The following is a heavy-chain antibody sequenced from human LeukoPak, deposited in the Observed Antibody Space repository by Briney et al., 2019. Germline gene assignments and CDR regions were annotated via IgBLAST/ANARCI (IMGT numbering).Heavy chain of an antibody. CDR3: ARVKTETTGYDAFDI. V-gene: IGHV1-2*02. Sequence: ASVKVSCKASGYTFTSYGISWVRQAPGQGLEWMGWINPNSGGTNYARKFQGRVTMTRDTSISTAYMELSRLRSDDTAVYYCARVKTETTGYDAFDIWGQGTMVTVSS. D-gene: IGHD1-1*01. CDR1: GYTFTSYG. J-gene: IGHJ3*02. CDR2: INPNSGGT.